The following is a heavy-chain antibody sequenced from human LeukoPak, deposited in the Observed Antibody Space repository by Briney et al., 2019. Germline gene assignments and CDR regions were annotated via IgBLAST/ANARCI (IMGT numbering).Heavy chain of an antibody. CDR2: IIPIFGTA. CDR3: ARGPYYDSMIFDY. CDR1: GGTFSSYA. J-gene: IGHJ4*02. V-gene: IGHV1-69*05. Sequence: GASVKVSCKASGGTFSSYAISWVRQAPGQGLEWMGGIIPIFGTANYAQKFQGRVTITTDESTSTAYMELSSLRSEDTAVYYCARGPYYDSMIFDYSGQGTLVTVSS. D-gene: IGHD3-22*01.